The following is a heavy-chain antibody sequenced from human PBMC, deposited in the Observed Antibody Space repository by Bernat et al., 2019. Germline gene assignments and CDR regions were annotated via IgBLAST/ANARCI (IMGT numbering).Heavy chain of an antibody. D-gene: IGHD5-12*01. Sequence: QVQLQQWGAGLLKPSETLSLTCAVYGGSFSGYYWSWIRQPPGKGLEWIGEINHSGSTNYNPSLKSRVTISVDTSKNQFSLKLSSVTAADTAVYYCARDRSRRRPASGGSHDYWGQGTLVTV. CDR3: ARDRSRRRPASGGSHDY. V-gene: IGHV4-34*01. CDR1: GGSFSGYY. J-gene: IGHJ4*02. CDR2: INHSGST.